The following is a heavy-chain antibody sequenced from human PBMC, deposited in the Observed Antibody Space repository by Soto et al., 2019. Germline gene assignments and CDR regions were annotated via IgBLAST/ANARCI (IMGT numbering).Heavy chain of an antibody. J-gene: IGHJ5*02. V-gene: IGHV3-53*01. D-gene: IGHD3-9*01. CDR1: GFTVSSNY. Sequence: GGSLRLSCAASGFTVSSNYMSWVRQAPGKGLEWVSVIYSGGSTYYADSVKGRFTISRDNSKNTLYLQMNSLRAEDTAVYYCARLGQFRRYFDWLYPPHSNIPNWFDPWGQGTLVTVSS. CDR2: IYSGGST. CDR3: ARLGQFRRYFDWLYPPHSNIPNWFDP.